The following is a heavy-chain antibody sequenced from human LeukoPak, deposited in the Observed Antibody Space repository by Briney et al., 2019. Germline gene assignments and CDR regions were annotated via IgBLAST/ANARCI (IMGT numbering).Heavy chain of an antibody. CDR3: ASSGWYGNWFDP. D-gene: IGHD6-19*01. J-gene: IGHJ5*02. CDR1: GGSISSSSYY. V-gene: IGHV4-39*01. Sequence: ASETLSLTCTVSGGSISSSSYYWGWIRQPPGKGLEWIGSIYYSGSTYYNPSLKSRVTISVDTSKNQFSLKLSSVTAADTAVYYCASSGWYGNWFDPWGQGTLVTVSS. CDR2: IYYSGST.